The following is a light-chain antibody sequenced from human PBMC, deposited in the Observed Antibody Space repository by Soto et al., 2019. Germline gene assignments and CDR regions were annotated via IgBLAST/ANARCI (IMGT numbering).Light chain of an antibody. CDR2: ATS. V-gene: IGKV3-20*01. J-gene: IGKJ2*01. Sequence: ENVLTKSPGTLSLSPGESATLSCRASQSVGRTYLAWYQQKPGQAPRLLIYATSSRASGVPDRFSGSGSGTDVTLTISRLEAEDFAVYYCQQYGTSSYTFGQGTKLEIK. CDR3: QQYGTSSYT. CDR1: QSVGRTY.